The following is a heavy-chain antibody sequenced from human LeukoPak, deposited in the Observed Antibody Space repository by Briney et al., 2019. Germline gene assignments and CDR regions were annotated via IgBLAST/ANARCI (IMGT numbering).Heavy chain of an antibody. J-gene: IGHJ3*02. CDR1: GFTASSNY. Sequence: GGSLRLSCAASGFTASSNYMSWVRQAPGKGLEWVSVNYSDDRTYYADSVKGRFTISRHTSKKTLYLQMNSLRAEDTAMYYCAREVMAKRRAFDIWGQGTVVTVSS. D-gene: IGHD2-8*01. V-gene: IGHV3-53*04. CDR2: NYSDDRT. CDR3: AREVMAKRRAFDI.